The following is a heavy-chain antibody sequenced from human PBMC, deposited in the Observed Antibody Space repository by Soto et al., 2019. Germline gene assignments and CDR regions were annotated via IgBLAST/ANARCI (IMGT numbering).Heavy chain of an antibody. J-gene: IGHJ6*02. CDR1: GFTFSSYA. Sequence: GGSLRLSCAASGFTFSSYAMSWVRQAPGKGLEWVSAISGSGGSTYYADSVKGRFTISRDNSKNTLYLQMNSLRAEDTAVYYCSSGVVSTIFVVVITGMDVWGQGTTVTVSS. V-gene: IGHV3-23*01. CDR2: ISGSGGST. CDR3: SSGVVSTIFVVVITGMDV. D-gene: IGHD3-3*01.